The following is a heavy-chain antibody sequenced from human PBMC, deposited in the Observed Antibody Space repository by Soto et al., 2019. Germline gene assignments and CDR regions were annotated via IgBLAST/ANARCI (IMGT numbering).Heavy chain of an antibody. D-gene: IGHD3-10*01. CDR3: AKDFNRLLWFGDYYSMDV. Sequence: EVQLVESGGGLVQPDRSPRLSCAASGFNFDDYAMHWVRHAPGKGLEWVSGISWNSGRTAYADSVKGRFTISRDNAKKSLYLQMNSLRAEDTALYYCAKDFNRLLWFGDYYSMDVWGKGTTVTVSS. CDR1: GFNFDDYA. CDR2: ISWNSGRT. V-gene: IGHV3-9*01. J-gene: IGHJ6*03.